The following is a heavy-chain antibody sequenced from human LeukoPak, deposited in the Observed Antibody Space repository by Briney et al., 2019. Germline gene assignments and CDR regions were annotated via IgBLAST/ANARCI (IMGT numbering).Heavy chain of an antibody. CDR3: AKAGMGYYGSGSYYD. CDR2: ISGSGGNT. V-gene: IGHV3-23*01. Sequence: PGGSLRLSCAASGFTFSSYTMSWVRQAPGKGLEWVPAISGSGGNTYYAHPVKGRFTISRDNSKNTLFLQMNSLRAEDTAVYYCAKAGMGYYGSGSYYDWGQGTLVTVSS. J-gene: IGHJ4*02. CDR1: GFTFSSYT. D-gene: IGHD3-22*01.